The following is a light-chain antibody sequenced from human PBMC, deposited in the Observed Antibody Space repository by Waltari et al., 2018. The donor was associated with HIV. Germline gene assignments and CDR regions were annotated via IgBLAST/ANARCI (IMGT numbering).Light chain of an antibody. J-gene: IGLJ2*01. Sequence: QSVLTQPPSVSGAPGQRVTISCPGSSSNIGAGYDVHWYQQLPGTAPKLHIYGNSNRPSGVPDRFSGSKSGTSASLAITGLQAEDEADYYCQSYDSSLSAPVVFGGGTKLTVL. V-gene: IGLV1-40*01. CDR1: SSNIGAGYD. CDR2: GNS. CDR3: QSYDSSLSAPVV.